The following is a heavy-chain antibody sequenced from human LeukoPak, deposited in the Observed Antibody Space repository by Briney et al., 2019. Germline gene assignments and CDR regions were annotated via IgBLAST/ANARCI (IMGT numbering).Heavy chain of an antibody. Sequence: GGSLRLSCAASGFTFSSYNMNWVRQAPGKGLEWVSSITSSSSYIYYADSVKGRFTISRDNAKNSLYLQMNSLRAEDTAVYYCARGVENYDILTGYYIPVDWFDPWGQGTLVTVSS. V-gene: IGHV3-21*01. J-gene: IGHJ5*02. CDR2: ITSSSSYI. CDR3: ARGVENYDILTGYYIPVDWFDP. CDR1: GFTFSSYN. D-gene: IGHD3-9*01.